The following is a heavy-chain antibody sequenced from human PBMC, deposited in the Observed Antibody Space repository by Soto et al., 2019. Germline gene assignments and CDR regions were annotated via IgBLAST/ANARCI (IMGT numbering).Heavy chain of an antibody. D-gene: IGHD2-2*01. J-gene: IGHJ4*02. CDR1: GYIFSTFG. CDR2: ISAYNGNT. CDR3: ARDLDLAYHVSGSKMPH. V-gene: IGHV1-18*01. Sequence: ASVKVSCKASGYIFSTFGISWVRQAPGQGLEWMGWISAYNGNTNYAQKVQGRVTTTADTSTNTAYMDLRSLRSDDTAIYYCARDLDLAYHVSGSKMPHWCQGTLVTVSS.